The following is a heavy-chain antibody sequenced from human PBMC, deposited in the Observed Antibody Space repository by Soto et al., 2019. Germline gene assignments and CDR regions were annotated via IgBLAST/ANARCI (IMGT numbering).Heavy chain of an antibody. Sequence: QVQLVQSGAEVKKPGSSVKVSCKASGSTFSSYAISWVRQAPGQGLEWMGGIIPIFGTANYPQKFQGRVTITADKSTSTAYMELSSLRSEDTAVYYCGRHGSTRRQGYGLYYYYGMDVWGQGTTVTVSS. V-gene: IGHV1-69*06. J-gene: IGHJ6*02. CDR2: IIPIFGTA. CDR3: GRHGSTRRQGYGLYYYYGMDV. CDR1: GSTFSSYA. D-gene: IGHD5-18*01.